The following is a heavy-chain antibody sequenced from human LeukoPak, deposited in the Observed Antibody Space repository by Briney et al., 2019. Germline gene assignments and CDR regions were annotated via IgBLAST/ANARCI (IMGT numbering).Heavy chain of an antibody. V-gene: IGHV1-69*05. Sequence: SVKVSCKASGGTFSSYAISWVRQAPGQGLEWMGGIIPIFGTANYAQKFQGRVTITTDESTGTAYMELSSLRSEDTAVYYCARDPFYCGGDCYAFDIWGQGTMVTVSS. CDR1: GGTFSSYA. D-gene: IGHD2-21*02. CDR3: ARDPFYCGGDCYAFDI. CDR2: IIPIFGTA. J-gene: IGHJ3*02.